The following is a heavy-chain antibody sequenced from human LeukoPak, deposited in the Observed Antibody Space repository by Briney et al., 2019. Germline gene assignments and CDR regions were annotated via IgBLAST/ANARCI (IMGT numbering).Heavy chain of an antibody. J-gene: IGHJ4*02. D-gene: IGHD1-1*01. CDR1: GGSVSSGSYY. Sequence: SETLSLTCTVSGGSVSSGSYYWSWIRQPPGKGLEWIGYIYYSGSTNYNPSLKSRVTISVDTSKNQFSLKLSSVTAADTAVYYCARARRYTNNYFDYWGQGTLVTVSS. CDR3: ARARRYTNNYFDY. V-gene: IGHV4-61*01. CDR2: IYYSGST.